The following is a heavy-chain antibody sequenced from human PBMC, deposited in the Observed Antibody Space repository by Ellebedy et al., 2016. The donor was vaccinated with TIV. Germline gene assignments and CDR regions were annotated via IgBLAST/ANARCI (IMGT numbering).Heavy chain of an antibody. CDR3: AKDLGRWLDYFDY. Sequence: GGSLRLSCAASGFTFRSYGMHWVRQAPGKGLEWVAVISSDGISKNYADSVEGRFTISRDNSKNTLFLQMNSLRPDDTAVYYCAKDLGRWLDYFDYWGQGALVTVSS. CDR1: GFTFRSYG. CDR2: ISSDGISK. D-gene: IGHD6-19*01. V-gene: IGHV3-30*18. J-gene: IGHJ4*02.